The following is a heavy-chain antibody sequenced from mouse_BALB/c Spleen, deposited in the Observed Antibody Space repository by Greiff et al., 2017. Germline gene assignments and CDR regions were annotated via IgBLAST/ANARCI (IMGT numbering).Heavy chain of an antibody. CDR3: ARDRGLREDWYFDV. D-gene: IGHD2-2*01. Sequence: VQLQQSGPGLVQPSQSLSITCTVSGFSLTSYGVHWVRQSPGKGLEWLGVIWSGGSTDYNAAFISRLSISKDNSKSQVFFKMNSLQTDDTAMYYCARDRGLREDWYFDVWGAGTTVTVSS. CDR1: GFSLTSYG. J-gene: IGHJ1*01. CDR2: IWSGGST. V-gene: IGHV2-4-1*01.